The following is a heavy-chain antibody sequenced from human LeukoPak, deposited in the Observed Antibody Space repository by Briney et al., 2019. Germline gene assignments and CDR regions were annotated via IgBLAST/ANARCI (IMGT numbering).Heavy chain of an antibody. D-gene: IGHD2-15*01. CDR1: GFTFSTYT. Sequence: GGSLRLSCSASGFTFSTYTMNWVRQAPGKGLEWVSAISGSGGSTYYADSVKGRFTISRDNSKNTLYLQMNSLRAEDTAVYYCAGTGYCSGGSCYRGYFDYWGQGTLVTVSS. CDR2: ISGSGGST. CDR3: AGTGYCSGGSCYRGYFDY. J-gene: IGHJ4*02. V-gene: IGHV3-23*01.